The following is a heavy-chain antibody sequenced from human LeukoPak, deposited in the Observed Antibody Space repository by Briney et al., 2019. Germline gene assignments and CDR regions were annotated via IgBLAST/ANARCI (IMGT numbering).Heavy chain of an antibody. D-gene: IGHD5-24*01. V-gene: IGHV3-30*04. CDR2: ISYDGSNK. J-gene: IGHJ1*01. CDR1: GFTFSSYA. CDR3: AKEMSEMATILAEYFQH. Sequence: AGGSLRLSCAASGFTFSSYAMHWVRQAPGKGLEWVAVISYDGSNKYYADSVKGRFTISRDNSKNTLYLQMNSLRAEDTAVYYCAKEMSEMATILAEYFQHWGQGTLVTVSS.